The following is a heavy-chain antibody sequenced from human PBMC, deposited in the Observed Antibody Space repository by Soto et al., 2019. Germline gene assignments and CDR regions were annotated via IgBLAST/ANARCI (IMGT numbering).Heavy chain of an antibody. CDR3: ARDLHTDYDFWSGYHDVYYYYGMDV. D-gene: IGHD3-3*01. V-gene: IGHV6-1*01. CDR1: GDSVSSNSAA. J-gene: IGHJ6*02. Sequence: SQTLSLTCAISGDSVSSNSAAWNWIRQSPSRGLEWLGRTYYRSKWYNDYAVSVKSRITINPDTSKNQFSLQLNSVTPEDTAVYYCARDLHTDYDFWSGYHDVYYYYGMDVWGQGTTVTVS. CDR2: TYYRSKWYN.